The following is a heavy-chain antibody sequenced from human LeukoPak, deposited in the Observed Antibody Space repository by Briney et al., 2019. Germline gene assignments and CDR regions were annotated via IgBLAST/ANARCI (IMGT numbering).Heavy chain of an antibody. V-gene: IGHV4-59*08. J-gene: IGHJ4*02. CDR1: GDSISSYY. Sequence: SETLSLTCTVSGDSISSYYWTWIRQPPGKGLEWIGYIYYSGNTNYNPSLKSRVTISLDTSKNQCSLKLTSVTAADTAMYYCARRKAKTPNYFDYWGQGALVTVSS. CDR2: IYYSGNT. CDR3: ARRKAKTPNYFDY.